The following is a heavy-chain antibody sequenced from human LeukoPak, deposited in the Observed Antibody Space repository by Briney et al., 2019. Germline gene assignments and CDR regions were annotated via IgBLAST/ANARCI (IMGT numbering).Heavy chain of an antibody. CDR3: ARDSGLKLLWFGELSGGFDY. CDR2: INHSGST. V-gene: IGHV4-34*01. CDR1: GGSFSGYY. Sequence: SETLSLTCAVYGGSFSGYYWSWIRQPPGKGLEWIGEINHSGSTNYNPSLKSRVTISVDTSKNQFSLKLSSVTAADTAVYYCARDSGLKLLWFGELSGGFDYWGQGTLVTVSS. D-gene: IGHD3-10*01. J-gene: IGHJ4*02.